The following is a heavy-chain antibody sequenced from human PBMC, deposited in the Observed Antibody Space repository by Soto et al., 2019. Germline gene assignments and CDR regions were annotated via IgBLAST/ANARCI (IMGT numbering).Heavy chain of an antibody. V-gene: IGHV2-5*01. CDR3: AHRQGQGQWLVRRQVDWFDP. CDR1: GFALTTTIVG. CDR2: IYGNDDK. J-gene: IGHJ5*02. Sequence: ESGPPLVNPPQTLTPTCNFSGFALTTTIVGVGCIRGPPGKALEWLAVIYGNDDKRDSTSLKSRLPITRDTSKNKVVLTMTNIDPVYTAAYYRAHRQGQGQWLVRRQVDWFDPSGQGTLVTVSS. D-gene: IGHD6-19*01.